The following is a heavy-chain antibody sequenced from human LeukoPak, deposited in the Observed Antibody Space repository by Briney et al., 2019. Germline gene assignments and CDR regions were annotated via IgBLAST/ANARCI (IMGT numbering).Heavy chain of an antibody. CDR1: GYTFTSYD. V-gene: IGHV1-8*01. Sequence: GASVKVSCKASGYTFTSYDINWVRQATGQGLEWMGWMNPNSGNTGYAQKFQGRVTMTRNTSISTAYMELSSLRSEDTAVYHCARATDRATDFDYWGQGTLVTVSS. J-gene: IGHJ4*02. CDR2: MNPNSGNT. CDR3: ARATDRATDFDY. D-gene: IGHD5-18*01.